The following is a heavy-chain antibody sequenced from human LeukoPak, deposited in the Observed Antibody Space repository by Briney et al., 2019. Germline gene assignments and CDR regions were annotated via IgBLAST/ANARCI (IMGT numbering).Heavy chain of an antibody. V-gene: IGHV3-30*02. J-gene: IGHJ3*02. CDR1: GFTFSSYG. D-gene: IGHD1-1*01. CDR3: AKIGYNWNDDGDDAFGI. Sequence: GGSLRLSCAASGFTFSSYGMHWVRQAPGKGLEWVAFIRYDGSNKYYADSVKGRFTISRDNSKNTLYLQMNSLRAEDTAVYYCAKIGYNWNDDGDDAFGIWGQGTMVTVSS. CDR2: IRYDGSNK.